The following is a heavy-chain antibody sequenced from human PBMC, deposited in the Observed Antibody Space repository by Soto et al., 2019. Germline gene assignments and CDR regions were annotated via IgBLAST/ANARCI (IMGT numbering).Heavy chain of an antibody. V-gene: IGHV3-66*01. Sequence: GGSLRLSCAASGFTVSSHGMNWVRQAPGKGLEWVSVIYSGGSTYYADSVKGRFTISRDNSKNTLYLQMNSLRAEDTAVYYCADLYGVDVWGQGTTVTVSS. CDR1: GFTVSSHG. J-gene: IGHJ6*02. CDR3: ADLYGVDV. CDR2: IYSGGST.